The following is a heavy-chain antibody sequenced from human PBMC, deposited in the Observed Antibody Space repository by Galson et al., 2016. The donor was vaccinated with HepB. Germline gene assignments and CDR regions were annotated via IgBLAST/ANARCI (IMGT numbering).Heavy chain of an antibody. CDR2: INPNSGET. J-gene: IGHJ4*02. CDR3: ATLAYGDAPHDF. D-gene: IGHD4-17*01. V-gene: IGHV1-2*02. CDR1: GYTFTGYY. Sequence: SVKVSCKASGYTFTGYYMHWVRQAPGQGLEWMGWINPNSGETNYPQRFQGRLTRTRDTSISTAYMEVSRLRSDDTAVYYCATLAYGDAPHDFWGQGTLVTVSS.